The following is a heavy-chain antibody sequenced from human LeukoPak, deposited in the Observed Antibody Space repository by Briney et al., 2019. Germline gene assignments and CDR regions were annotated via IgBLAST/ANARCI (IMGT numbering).Heavy chain of an antibody. CDR3: ARTVWFGEFRFDY. CDR1: GYSISSGYY. J-gene: IGHJ4*02. V-gene: IGHV4-38-2*02. CDR2: IYHSGST. Sequence: SETLSLTCTVSGYSISSGYYWGWIRQPPGKGLEWIGSIYHSGSTYYNPSLKSRVTISVDTSKNQFSLKLSSVTAADTAVYYCARTVWFGEFRFDYWGQGTLVTVSS. D-gene: IGHD3-10*01.